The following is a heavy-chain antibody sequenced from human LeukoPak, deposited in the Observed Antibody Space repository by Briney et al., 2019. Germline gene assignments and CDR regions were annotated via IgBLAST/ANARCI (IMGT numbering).Heavy chain of an antibody. J-gene: IGHJ5*02. V-gene: IGHV4-34*01. Sequence: PSETLSLTCAVYGGSFSGYYWSWIRQPPGKGLEWIGEINHSGSTNYNPSLKSRVTISVDTSKNQFSLKLSSVTAADTAVYYCARVTSNYDILTGYLNWFDPWGQGTLVTVSS. CDR2: INHSGST. D-gene: IGHD3-9*01. CDR1: GGSFSGYY. CDR3: ARVTSNYDILTGYLNWFDP.